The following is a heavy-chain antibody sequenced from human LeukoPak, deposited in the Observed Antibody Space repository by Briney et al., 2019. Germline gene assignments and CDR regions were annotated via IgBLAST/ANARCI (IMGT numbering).Heavy chain of an antibody. CDR1: AVSLSTRGEG. CDR2: VYWDDDK. V-gene: IGHV2-5*02. J-gene: IGHJ4*02. Sequence: SGPTLVKPPQTLTLTCVFSAVSLSTRGEGVSWLRQPPRNALEWLALVYWDDDKTYSTSLKSKLTIPKDTSKTQVVLIMTNRDPMDTATYYFPHIFYDSTGYPPPPDIWGQGTLVTVSS. D-gene: IGHD3-22*01. CDR3: PHIFYDSTGYPPPPDI.